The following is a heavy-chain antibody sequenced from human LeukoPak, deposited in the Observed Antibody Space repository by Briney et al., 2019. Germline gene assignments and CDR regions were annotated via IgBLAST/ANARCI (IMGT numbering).Heavy chain of an antibody. D-gene: IGHD5-18*01. V-gene: IGHV3-15*01. Sequence: PGGSLRLSCAASGFTFSNAWMSWVRQAPGKGLEWVGRIKSKTDGGTTDYAAPVKGRFTISRDDSKNTLYQQMNSLKTEDTAVYYCTTDLRGYSYGHGDYWGQGTLVTVSS. CDR3: TTDLRGYSYGHGDY. J-gene: IGHJ4*02. CDR1: GFTFSNAW. CDR2: IKSKTDGGTT.